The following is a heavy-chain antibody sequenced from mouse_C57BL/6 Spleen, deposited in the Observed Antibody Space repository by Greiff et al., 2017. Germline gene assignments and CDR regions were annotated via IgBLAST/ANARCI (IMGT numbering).Heavy chain of an antibody. D-gene: IGHD1-1*01. Sequence: QVQLQQPGAELVKPGASVKMSCKASGYTFTSYWITWVKQRPGQGLEWIGDIYPGSGSTNYNEKFKSKATLTVDTSSSTAYMQLSSLTSEDSAVYYCARRVTTVVASFDYWGQGTTLTVSS. CDR3: ARRVTTVVASFDY. CDR1: GYTFTSYW. V-gene: IGHV1-55*01. J-gene: IGHJ2*01. CDR2: IYPGSGST.